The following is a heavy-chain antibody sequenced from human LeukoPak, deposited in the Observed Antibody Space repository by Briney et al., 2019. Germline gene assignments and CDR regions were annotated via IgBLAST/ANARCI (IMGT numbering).Heavy chain of an antibody. V-gene: IGHV4-4*02. Sequence: PSETLSLTCVVSGGPIRSNNWWSWVRQPPGKGLEWIGEIFHSGSTNYNPSVKSRVTISVDTSKNQFSLKLSSVTAADTAVYYCARDGGRSSSWYNWFDPWGQGTLVTVSS. CDR2: IFHSGST. CDR3: ARDGGRSSSWYNWFDP. J-gene: IGHJ5*02. CDR1: GGPIRSNNW. D-gene: IGHD6-13*01.